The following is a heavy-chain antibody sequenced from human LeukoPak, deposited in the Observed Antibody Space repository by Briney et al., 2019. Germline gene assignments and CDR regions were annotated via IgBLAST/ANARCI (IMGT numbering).Heavy chain of an antibody. D-gene: IGHD6-19*01. V-gene: IGHV3-48*03. CDR1: GFTFSSYE. CDR3: ARGQQWLGNRLAFDI. CDR2: ISSSGGTI. J-gene: IGHJ3*02. Sequence: PGGSLRLSCAASGFTFSSYEMNWVRQTPGKGLEWLSYISSSGGTIYYADSVKGRFTISRDNAKNSLYLQMNSLRAEDTAVYYCARGQQWLGNRLAFDIWGQGTMVTVSS.